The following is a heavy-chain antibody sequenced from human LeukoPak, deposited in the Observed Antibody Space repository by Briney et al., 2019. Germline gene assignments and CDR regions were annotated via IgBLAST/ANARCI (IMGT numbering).Heavy chain of an antibody. V-gene: IGHV3-30*03. J-gene: IGHJ4*02. D-gene: IGHD3-22*01. CDR2: ISYDGSNK. Sequence: RGGSLRLSCAASGFTFSSYGMHWVRQAPGKGLEWVAVISYDGSNKYYADSVKGRFTISRDNSKNTLYLQMNSLRAEDTAVYYCARDGSGDSSGYSFDYWGQGTLVTVSS. CDR3: ARDGSGDSSGYSFDY. CDR1: GFTFSSYG.